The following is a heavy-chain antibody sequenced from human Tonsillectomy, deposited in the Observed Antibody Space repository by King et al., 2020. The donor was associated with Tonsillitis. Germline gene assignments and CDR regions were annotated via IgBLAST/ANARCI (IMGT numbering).Heavy chain of an antibody. CDR2: LSSYNDNR. CDR3: ARDYSGNSDY. CDR1: GYTFTIYG. D-gene: IGHD4-23*01. V-gene: IGHV1-18*04. J-gene: IGHJ4*02. Sequence: QLVQSGAEVKKPGASVKVSCKASGYTFTIYGISWVRQAPGQGLEWMGWLSSYNDNRKYAQKFQGRVTMTTDTSTSTACMELRTLRSDDTAVYYCARDYSGNSDYWGQGTLVTVSP.